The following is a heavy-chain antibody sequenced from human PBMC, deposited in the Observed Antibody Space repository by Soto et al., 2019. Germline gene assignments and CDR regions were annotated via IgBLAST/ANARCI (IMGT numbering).Heavy chain of an antibody. CDR3: AKDFTTMARLCDY. J-gene: IGHJ4*02. CDR2: ISWDSTSI. CDR1: GFSFDDYG. Sequence: EVPLVESGGALVQPGRSLRLSCAASGFSFDDYGMHWVRQAPGKGPEWVSGISWDSTSIGYADSVKGRFTISRDNAKKSLYLTMNSLRAEDTAVYFCAKDFTTMARLCDYWGQGTLVTVSS. V-gene: IGHV3-9*01. D-gene: IGHD5-18*01.